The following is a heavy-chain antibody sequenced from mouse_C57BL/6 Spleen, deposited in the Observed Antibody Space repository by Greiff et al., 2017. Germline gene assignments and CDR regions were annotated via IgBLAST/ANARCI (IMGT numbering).Heavy chain of an antibody. CDR1: GFSLTSYA. D-gene: IGHD2-4*01. Sequence: VKLVESGPGLVAPSQSLYITCTVSGFSLTSYAISWVRQPPGKGLEWLGVIWTGGGTNYNSALNSRLSISKDNSKSQVFLKMNSLQTDDTARYYCARNYYDYVLYYFDYWGQGTTLTVSS. CDR2: IWTGGGT. CDR3: ARNYYDYVLYYFDY. V-gene: IGHV2-9-1*01. J-gene: IGHJ2*01.